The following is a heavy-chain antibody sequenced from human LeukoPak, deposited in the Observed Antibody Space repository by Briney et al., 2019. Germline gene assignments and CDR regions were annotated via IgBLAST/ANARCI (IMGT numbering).Heavy chain of an antibody. CDR2: LYYSGST. CDR3: ARVRGTFETD. J-gene: IGHJ1*01. Sequence: SETLSLTCTVSGASISTYYWSWIRQPPGKGLEWIGYLYYSGSTTYSPSLKSRVSMSVDTSKSQFSLKLNSVTAADTAIYYCARVRGTFETDWGQGTLVTVSS. CDR1: GASISTYY. V-gene: IGHV4-59*01. D-gene: IGHD2/OR15-2a*01.